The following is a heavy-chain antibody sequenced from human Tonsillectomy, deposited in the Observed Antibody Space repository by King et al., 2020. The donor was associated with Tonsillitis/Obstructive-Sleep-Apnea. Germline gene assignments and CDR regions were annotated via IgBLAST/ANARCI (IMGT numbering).Heavy chain of an antibody. V-gene: IGHV1-18*01. Sequence: VQLVESGAEVKKPGASVKVSCKASGYTFTSYGINWVRQAPGQGPEWMGWISPYNGNTNYAYNGNTKYAQKFQGRVTMTTDISTSTAYMEMRSLRSDDTADYYCAILEYNSSAGWFDPWGQGTLVTVSS. CDR3: AILEYNSSAGWFDP. J-gene: IGHJ5*02. CDR1: GYTFTSYG. CDR2: ISPYNGNT. D-gene: IGHD6-6*01.